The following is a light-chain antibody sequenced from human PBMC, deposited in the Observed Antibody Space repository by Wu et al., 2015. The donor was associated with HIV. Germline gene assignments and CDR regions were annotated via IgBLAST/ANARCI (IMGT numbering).Light chain of an antibody. CDR1: QSVSSSY. V-gene: IGKV3-20*01. J-gene: IGKJ5*01. Sequence: EIVLTQSPGTLSLSPGEGATLSCRASQSVSSSYLAWYQQKPGQAPRLLIYGASIRATGIPDRFSGSGSGTDFTLTISRLEPEDFAVFYCQQYGSSPLFGQGHDWRLN. CDR3: QQYGSSPL. CDR2: GAS.